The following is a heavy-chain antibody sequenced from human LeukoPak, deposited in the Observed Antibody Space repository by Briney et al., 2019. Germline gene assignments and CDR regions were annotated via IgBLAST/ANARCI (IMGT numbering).Heavy chain of an antibody. CDR3: AREGGYSHAFDY. CDR1: GFTFSTYA. V-gene: IGHV3-30-3*01. J-gene: IGHJ4*02. D-gene: IGHD3-22*01. CDR2: ISYDGSNK. Sequence: GGSLRLSCTASGFTFSTYAMHWVRQAPGKGLEWVALISYDGSNKYYADSVKGRFTISRDNAKNTLYLQMNSLRAEDTAVYYCAREGGYSHAFDYWGQGTLVTVPS.